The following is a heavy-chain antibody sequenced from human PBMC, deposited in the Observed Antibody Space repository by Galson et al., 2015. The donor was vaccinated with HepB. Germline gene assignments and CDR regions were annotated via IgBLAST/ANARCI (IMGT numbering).Heavy chain of an antibody. D-gene: IGHD4-11*01. CDR3: AREERDSNYWSYYYYMDV. V-gene: IGHV3-11*04. Sequence: SLRLSCAASGFTFSDYYMSWIRQAPGKGLEWVSYISSSGSTIYYADSVKGRFTISRDNAKNSLYLQMNSLRAEDTAVYYCAREERDSNYWSYYYYMDVWGKGTTVTVSS. CDR1: GFTFSDYY. J-gene: IGHJ6*03. CDR2: ISSSGSTI.